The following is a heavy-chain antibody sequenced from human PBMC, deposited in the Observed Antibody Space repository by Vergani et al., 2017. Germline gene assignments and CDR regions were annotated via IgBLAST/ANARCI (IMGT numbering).Heavy chain of an antibody. D-gene: IGHD3-22*01. V-gene: IGHV3-30*18. CDR1: GFTFSSYG. J-gene: IGHJ3*02. CDR2: ISYDGSNK. CDR3: EKEGRYYYDSSGYYWDAFDI. Sequence: QVQLVESGGGVVQPGRSLRLSCAASGFTFSSYGMHWVRQAPGKGLEWVAVISYDGSNKYYADSVKGRFTIYRDKYKKTLYLQMNSLRAEDTAVYYCEKEGRYYYDSSGYYWDAFDIWGQGTMVTVSS.